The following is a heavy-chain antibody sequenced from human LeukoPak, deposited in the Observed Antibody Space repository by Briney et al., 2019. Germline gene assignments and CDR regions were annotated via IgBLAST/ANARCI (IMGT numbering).Heavy chain of an antibody. V-gene: IGHV1-8*01. J-gene: IGHJ6*02. D-gene: IGHD2-2*01. CDR3: ARAGSDEYQPPYGMDV. Sequence: PWASVKVSCKASGYTFTSYDINWVRQATGQGLEWMGWMNPNSGNTGYAQKFQGRVTITADKSTSTAYMELSSLRSEDTAVYYCARAGSDEYQPPYGMDVWGQGTTVTVSS. CDR2: MNPNSGNT. CDR1: GYTFTSYD.